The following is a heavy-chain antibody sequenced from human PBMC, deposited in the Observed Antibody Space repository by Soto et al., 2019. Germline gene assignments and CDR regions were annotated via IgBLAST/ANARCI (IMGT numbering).Heavy chain of an antibody. Sequence: ASVKVSCKASGYTFTGYYIHWVRQAPGQGLEWMGIINPGGGSRTYAQKFQGRVTLTRDTSASTVYMELSSLRSEDTAVYYCARDRSSDSSALEYFQYWGQGTLVTVSS. V-gene: IGHV1-46*01. CDR2: INPGGGSR. CDR3: ARDRSSDSSALEYFQY. J-gene: IGHJ1*01. CDR1: GYTFTGYY. D-gene: IGHD3-22*01.